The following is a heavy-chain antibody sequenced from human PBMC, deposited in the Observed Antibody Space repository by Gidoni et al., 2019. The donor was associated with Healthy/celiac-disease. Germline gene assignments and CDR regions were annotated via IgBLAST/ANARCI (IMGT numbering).Heavy chain of an antibody. CDR3: ARGRWAGSSGWSEEIDY. V-gene: IGHV4-34*01. Sequence: QVQLQQWRAALFTPPQTLSPTCAVYGRSFSVYYWSWIRQPPGKGLEWLGEINHSGSTNYNPSLKSRVTISVDTSKNQFSLKLSSVTAADTAVYYCARGRWAGSSGWSEEIDYWGQGTLVTVSS. CDR1: GRSFSVYY. J-gene: IGHJ4*02. D-gene: IGHD6-19*01. CDR2: INHSGST.